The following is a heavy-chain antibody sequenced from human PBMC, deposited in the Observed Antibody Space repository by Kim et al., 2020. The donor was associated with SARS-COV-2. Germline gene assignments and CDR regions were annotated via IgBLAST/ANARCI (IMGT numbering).Heavy chain of an antibody. V-gene: IGHV1-69*04. CDR1: GGTFSSYA. CDR2: IIPIRGKA. CDR3: ASTTGTTGVFAAFET. D-gene: IGHD1-1*01. Sequence: SVKVSCKASGGTFSSYAISWVRQAPGQGLEWMGRIIPIRGKANYAQKFQGRVTITADKSTSTAYMELSNLRTEDTAVYYCASTTGTTGVFAAFETWGQGTLVSASS. J-gene: IGHJ3*02.